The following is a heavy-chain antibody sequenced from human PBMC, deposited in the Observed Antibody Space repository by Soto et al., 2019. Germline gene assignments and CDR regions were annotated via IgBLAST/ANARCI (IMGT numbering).Heavy chain of an antibody. Sequence: GGSLRLSCAASGFTFDDYAMHWVRQAPGKGLEWVSGISWNSGSIGYADSVKGRFTISRDNAKNSLYLQMNSLRAEDTALYYCAKDLRWGWNDVIGAFDIWGQGTMVTVSS. CDR1: GFTFDDYA. CDR3: AKDLRWGWNDVIGAFDI. CDR2: ISWNSGSI. J-gene: IGHJ3*02. V-gene: IGHV3-9*01. D-gene: IGHD1-1*01.